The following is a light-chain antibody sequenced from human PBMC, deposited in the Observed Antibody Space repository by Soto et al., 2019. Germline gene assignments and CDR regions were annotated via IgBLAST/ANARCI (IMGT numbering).Light chain of an antibody. CDR1: ESVSNY. V-gene: IGKV3-11*01. CDR3: QQRSSSWLT. Sequence: EIVLTQSPATLSLSPGERATLSCRASESVSNYLAWYQQKPGQAPRLLIYDASNRATGIPTRFSGSGSGTDFTLTISSLEPEDFAVYLYQQRSSSWLTFGRGTRVEIK. CDR2: DAS. J-gene: IGKJ4*01.